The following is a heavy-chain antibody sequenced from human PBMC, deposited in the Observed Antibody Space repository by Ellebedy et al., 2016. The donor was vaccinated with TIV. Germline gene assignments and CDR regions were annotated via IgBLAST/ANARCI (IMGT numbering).Heavy chain of an antibody. Sequence: ASVKVSXXASGYTVPTFYMHWVRQAPGQGPEWMGWIKPNSGDTDYAQKFQGRVTMTSETSISAAYMGLSRLRSDDTAVYYCARARGNYYYGMDVWGQGTTVTVS. V-gene: IGHV1-2*02. CDR2: IKPNSGDT. D-gene: IGHD2/OR15-2a*01. J-gene: IGHJ6*02. CDR3: ARARGNYYYGMDV. CDR1: GYTVPTFY.